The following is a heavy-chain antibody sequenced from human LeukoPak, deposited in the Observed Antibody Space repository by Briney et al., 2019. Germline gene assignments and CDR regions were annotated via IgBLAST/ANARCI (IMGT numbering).Heavy chain of an antibody. V-gene: IGHV1-18*01. D-gene: IGHD3-16*01. CDR2: ISAYNGNA. Sequence: ASVKVSCKASGYTFTSYGISWVRQAPGQGLEWMGRISAYNGNANYAQKLQGRVTMTTDTSTSTAYMELRSLGSDDTAVYYCARISQLGASGYWGQGTLVTVSS. J-gene: IGHJ4*02. CDR1: GYTFTSYG. CDR3: ARISQLGASGY.